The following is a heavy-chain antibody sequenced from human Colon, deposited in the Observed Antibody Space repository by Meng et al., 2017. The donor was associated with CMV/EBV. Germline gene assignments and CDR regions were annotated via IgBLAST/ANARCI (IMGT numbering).Heavy chain of an antibody. J-gene: IGHJ4*02. D-gene: IGHD5-18*01. Sequence: SETLSLTCTVSGASMRGFHWTWIRQTPGKGLECLGYVYYSGGTTYHPSLKSRVTISVDTSQNQFSLNLSSVTAADTAMYFCARGGRAPYSPVDSWGQGTLVTVSS. V-gene: IGHV4-59*01. CDR3: ARGGRAPYSPVDS. CDR1: GASMRGFH. CDR2: VYYSGGT.